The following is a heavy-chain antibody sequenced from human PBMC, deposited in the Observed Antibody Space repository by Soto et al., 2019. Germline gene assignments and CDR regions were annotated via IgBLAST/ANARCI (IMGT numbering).Heavy chain of an antibody. CDR1: GFNFIIHA. Sequence: GGSLRLSCAAPGFNFIIHALHWVRQVPGKGLEAISAVSTNGRSTYYADSVKDRFTISRDNSKNTLFLQMGSLRPEDTAIYYCVKQAHGLDGVAFDYWGQGTQVTVSS. J-gene: IGHJ4*02. V-gene: IGHV3-64D*06. D-gene: IGHD2-15*01. CDR2: VSTNGRST. CDR3: VKQAHGLDGVAFDY.